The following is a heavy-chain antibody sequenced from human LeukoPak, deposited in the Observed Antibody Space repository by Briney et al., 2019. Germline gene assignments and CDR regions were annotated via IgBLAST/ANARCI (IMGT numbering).Heavy chain of an antibody. CDR1: GFTFDDYG. CDR3: ARSGIKMVRGVIIKSPYHMDV. Sequence: GGSLRLSCAASGFTFDDYGMSWVRQAPGKGLEWVSGINWNGGSTGYADSVKGRFTISRDDAKNSLSLQMNSLRVEDTAVYYCARSGIKMVRGVIIKSPYHMDVWGKGTTVTVSS. J-gene: IGHJ6*03. D-gene: IGHD3-10*01. V-gene: IGHV3-20*04. CDR2: INWNGGST.